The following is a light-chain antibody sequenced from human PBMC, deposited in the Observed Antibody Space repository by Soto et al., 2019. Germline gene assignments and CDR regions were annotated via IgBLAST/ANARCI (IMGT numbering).Light chain of an antibody. V-gene: IGKV3-11*01. J-gene: IGKJ4*01. CDR2: GAS. Sequence: EVVMTQSPATLPVSPGGRVTLSCRASQSVGNNLAWYQQRPGQPPRLLIYGASNSATGIPARFGGSGSGTDFTLTISSLEPEDYAVDYCLQRSNWLTFGGGTKVDIK. CDR1: QSVGNN. CDR3: LQRSNWLT.